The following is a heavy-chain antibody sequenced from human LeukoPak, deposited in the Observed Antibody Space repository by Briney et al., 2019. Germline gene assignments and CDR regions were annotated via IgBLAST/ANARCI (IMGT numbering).Heavy chain of an antibody. Sequence: SETLSLTCAVSGGSISSGGYSWSWIRQPPGKGLEWIGYIYHSGSTYYNPPLKSRVTISVDRSKNQFSLKLSSVTAADTAVYYCARAYCGGDCPTPQYFQHWGQGTLVTVSS. J-gene: IGHJ1*01. CDR3: ARAYCGGDCPTPQYFQH. V-gene: IGHV4-30-2*01. CDR1: GGSISSGGYS. CDR2: IYHSGST. D-gene: IGHD2-21*02.